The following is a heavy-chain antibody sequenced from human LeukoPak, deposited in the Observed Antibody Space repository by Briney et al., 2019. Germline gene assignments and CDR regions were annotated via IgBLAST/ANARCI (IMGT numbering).Heavy chain of an antibody. CDR3: ARGIVVIKAFDI. J-gene: IGHJ3*02. V-gene: IGHV4-39*07. D-gene: IGHD3-22*01. Sequence: SETLSLICTVSGGSISSSSYYWGWVRQPPGKGLEWIGSIYYSGNTYYNPSLKSRVNISVDTSKNQFSLKLNSVTAADAAVYYCARGIVVIKAFDIWGQGTMVTVSS. CDR1: GGSISSSSYY. CDR2: IYYSGNT.